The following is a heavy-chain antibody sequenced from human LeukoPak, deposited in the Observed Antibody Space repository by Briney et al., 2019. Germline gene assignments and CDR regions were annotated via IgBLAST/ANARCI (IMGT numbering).Heavy chain of an antibody. CDR1: GFTFSSYG. CDR2: IYYDGSDK. CDR3: ARAVMVSLGFDSRGYSQD. J-gene: IGHJ4*02. D-gene: IGHD3-22*01. Sequence: GGSLRLSCAASGFTFSSYGMHWVRQAPGKGLEWVAIIYYDGSDKYYADSVKGRFTISRDNSKDTLYLQMNSLRDEDTAVYYCARAVMVSLGFDSRGYSQDWGQGSLVTVSS. V-gene: IGHV3-33*01.